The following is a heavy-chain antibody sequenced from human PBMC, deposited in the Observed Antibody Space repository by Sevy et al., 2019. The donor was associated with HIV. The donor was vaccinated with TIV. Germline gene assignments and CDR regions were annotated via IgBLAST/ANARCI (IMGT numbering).Heavy chain of an antibody. CDR3: ARGGGNYGGDY. J-gene: IGHJ4*02. D-gene: IGHD3-16*01. Sequence: SETLSLTCAVYGGSFSGYYWNWIRQPPGKGLEWIGEINHGGTTNYNPSLKRRVTISIDTYRNQCTLMLSSGTAADTAVYYCARGGGNYGGDYWGQGALVTVSS. V-gene: IGHV4-34*01. CDR2: INHGGTT. CDR1: GGSFSGYY.